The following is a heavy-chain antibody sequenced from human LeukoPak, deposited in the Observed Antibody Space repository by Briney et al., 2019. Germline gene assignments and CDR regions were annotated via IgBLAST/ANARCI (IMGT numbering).Heavy chain of an antibody. D-gene: IGHD6-19*01. Sequence: PSETLSLTCTVSGGSISSGDYYWSWIRQPPGKGLEWIGYIYYSGSTYYNPSLKSRVTISVDTSENQFSLKLSSVTAADTAVYYCARANAAIAVAGTGWYFDLWGRGTLVTVSS. CDR3: ARANAAIAVAGTGWYFDL. CDR1: GGSISSGDYY. CDR2: IYYSGST. V-gene: IGHV4-30-4*08. J-gene: IGHJ2*01.